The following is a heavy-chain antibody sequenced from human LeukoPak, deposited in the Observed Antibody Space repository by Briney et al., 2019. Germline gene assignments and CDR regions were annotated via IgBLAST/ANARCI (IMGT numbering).Heavy chain of an antibody. J-gene: IGHJ3*02. Sequence: GGSLRLSCAASGLTFSSYAMSWVRQAPGKGLEWVSAISGSGGSTYYADSVKGRFTISRDNSKNTLYLQMNSLRAEDTAVYYCAKSLSPMIVVVITGDDAFDIWGQGTMVTVSS. V-gene: IGHV3-23*01. CDR2: ISGSGGST. D-gene: IGHD3-22*01. CDR1: GLTFSSYA. CDR3: AKSLSPMIVVVITGDDAFDI.